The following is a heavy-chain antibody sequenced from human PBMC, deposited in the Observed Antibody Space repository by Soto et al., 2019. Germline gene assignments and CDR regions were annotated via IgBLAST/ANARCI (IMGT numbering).Heavy chain of an antibody. J-gene: IGHJ5*02. CDR1: GGSISSGDYY. D-gene: IGHD3-10*01. V-gene: IGHV4-30-4*01. Sequence: QVQLQESGPGLVKPSQTLSLTCTVSGGSISSGDYYWSWIRQPPGQGLEWIGCIYYSGSTYYNPSHKSRVTLSVDPSKHLFSLKLSSVTAADTAVYYCARTDIRYYYGSGPIWFDPWGQGTLVTVSS. CDR3: ARTDIRYYYGSGPIWFDP. CDR2: IYYSGST.